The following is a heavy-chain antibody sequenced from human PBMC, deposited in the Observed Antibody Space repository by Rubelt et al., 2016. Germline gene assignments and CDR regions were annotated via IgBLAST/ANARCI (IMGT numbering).Heavy chain of an antibody. D-gene: IGHD6-6*01. CDR2: GSEK. Sequence: GSEKYYVDSVKGRFTISRDNAKNSLYLQMNSLRAEDTAVYYCVKSHRIWQLVPHRFFGLNIDYWGQGTLVTVSS. CDR3: VKSHRIWQLVPHRFFGLNIDY. J-gene: IGHJ4*02. V-gene: IGHV3-7*01.